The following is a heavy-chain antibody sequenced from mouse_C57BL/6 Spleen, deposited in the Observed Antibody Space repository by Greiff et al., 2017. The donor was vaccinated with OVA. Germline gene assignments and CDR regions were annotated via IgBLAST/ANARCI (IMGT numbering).Heavy chain of an antibody. Sequence: VQLQQSGAELVMPGASVKLSCKASGYTFTSYWMHWVKQRPGQGLEWIGEIDPSDSYTNYNQKFKGKSTLTVDKSSSTAYMQLSSLTSEDSAVYYCARGDYSYAMDYWGQGTSVTVSS. CDR3: ARGDYSYAMDY. V-gene: IGHV1-69*01. CDR1: GYTFTSYW. D-gene: IGHD1-1*01. J-gene: IGHJ4*01. CDR2: IDPSDSYT.